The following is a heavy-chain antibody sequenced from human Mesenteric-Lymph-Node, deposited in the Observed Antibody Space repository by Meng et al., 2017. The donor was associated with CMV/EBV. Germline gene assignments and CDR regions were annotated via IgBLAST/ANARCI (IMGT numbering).Heavy chain of an antibody. V-gene: IGHV3-20*04. CDR3: ARERGYDFAHYCYAMDV. D-gene: IGHD5-12*01. CDR2: INWNGAKT. J-gene: IGHJ6*02. Sequence: GESLKISCAASGFTFDDHGMSWVRQVPGKGPERVSGINWNGAKTAYAVSVKGRFTISRDNAKNSLYLQMNSLRAEDTALYYCARERGYDFAHYCYAMDVWGQGATVTVSS. CDR1: GFTFDDHG.